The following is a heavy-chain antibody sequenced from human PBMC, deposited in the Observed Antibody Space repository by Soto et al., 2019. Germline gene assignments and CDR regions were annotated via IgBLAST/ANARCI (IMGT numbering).Heavy chain of an antibody. D-gene: IGHD1-26*01. CDR3: ARDSTDADSGSYYGDY. V-gene: IGHV3-48*02. CDR1: GFTFSSYS. J-gene: IGHJ4*02. CDR2: ISSSSTM. Sequence: PVGSLRLSCAASGFTFSSYSMNWVRQAPGKGLEWVSYISSSSTMYYADSVKGRFTISRDNAKNSLFLHMNSLRDEDTAVYYCARDSTDADSGSYYGDYWGQGTLVTV.